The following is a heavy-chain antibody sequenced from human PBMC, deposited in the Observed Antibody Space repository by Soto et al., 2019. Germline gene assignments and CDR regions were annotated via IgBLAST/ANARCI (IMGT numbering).Heavy chain of an antibody. J-gene: IGHJ3*02. D-gene: IGHD6-19*01. Sequence: QVQLQESGPGLVKPSQTLSLTCTVSGGSISSGDYYWSWIRQPPGKGLELIGYIYYSGSTYYNPSLKSRVTISVDTSKNQCSLKLSSVTAADTDVYDFAHNSSGPAFDIWGQGTMVTVSS. CDR2: IYYSGST. V-gene: IGHV4-30-4*01. CDR3: AHNSSGPAFDI. CDR1: GGSISSGDYY.